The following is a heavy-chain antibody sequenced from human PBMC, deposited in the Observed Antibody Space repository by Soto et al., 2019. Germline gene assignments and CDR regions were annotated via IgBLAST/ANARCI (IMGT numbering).Heavy chain of an antibody. Sequence: EVQLVESGGGLVQPGGSLRLSCAASGFTFSSYAMNWVRQAPGKGLEWVSYISSSGSTIYYADSVKGRFTISRDNAKNSLYLQMNSLRAEDTAVYYCARDYYDSSGYYYYYYGMDVWGQGTTVTVSS. J-gene: IGHJ6*02. CDR2: ISSSGSTI. CDR1: GFTFSSYA. CDR3: ARDYYDSSGYYYYYYGMDV. D-gene: IGHD3-22*01. V-gene: IGHV3-48*03.